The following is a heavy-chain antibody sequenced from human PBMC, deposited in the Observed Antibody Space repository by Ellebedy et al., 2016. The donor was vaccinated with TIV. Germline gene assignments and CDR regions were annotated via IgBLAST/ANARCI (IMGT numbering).Heavy chain of an antibody. CDR3: ARGVSMYSANVWFDFDY. J-gene: IGHJ4*02. D-gene: IGHD3-10*01. CDR2: IKQDGSEK. V-gene: IGHV3-7*04. CDR1: GITFGNYW. Sequence: GESLKISCAGAGITFGNYWMNWVRQAPGKGLEWVANIKQDGSEKFYVDSVKGRFTISRDNAKNALYLQMNSLRADDTAVYYCARGVSMYSANVWFDFDYWGPGTLVTVSS.